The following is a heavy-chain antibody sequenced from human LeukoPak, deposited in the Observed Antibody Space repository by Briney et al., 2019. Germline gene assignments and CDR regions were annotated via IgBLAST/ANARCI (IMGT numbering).Heavy chain of an antibody. CDR3: ARGTMASDF. CDR2: ISISSTTT. J-gene: IGHJ4*02. Sequence: GGSLRLSCAASGFTFSDYYMTWIRQTPGKGLEWVSYISISSTTTFYVDSVKGRFTISRDNTKNSLYLQMNSLRAEDTAMYYCARGTMASDFWGQGTLVAVSS. D-gene: IGHD3-10*01. CDR1: GFTFSDYY. V-gene: IGHV3-11*01.